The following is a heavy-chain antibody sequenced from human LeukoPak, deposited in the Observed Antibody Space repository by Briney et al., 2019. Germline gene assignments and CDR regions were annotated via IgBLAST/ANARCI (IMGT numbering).Heavy chain of an antibody. J-gene: IGHJ4*02. Sequence: GGSLRLSCAASGFTFSSYAMHWVRQAPGKGLEWVSAIGHDGRIEYYADSVKGRFTISRDDSKSTLYLQMNSLRAEDTAVYYCARDGGERWLQLDYWGQGTLVTVSS. CDR2: IGHDGRIE. V-gene: IGHV3-33*01. CDR1: GFTFSSYA. D-gene: IGHD5-24*01. CDR3: ARDGGERWLQLDY.